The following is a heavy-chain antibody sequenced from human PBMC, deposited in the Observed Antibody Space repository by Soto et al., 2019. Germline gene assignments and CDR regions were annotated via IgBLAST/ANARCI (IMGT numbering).Heavy chain of an antibody. Sequence: SETLSLTCTVPGASISSSSYRWVWIRQSPGKGLEWIGNMYYTGSTYYAPSLKSRVTISADTSKNQFSLNLTSVTAADTAVFYCARAREAAAGTWYFDSWGQGTQVTVSS. V-gene: IGHV4-39*01. CDR3: ARAREAAAGTWYFDS. D-gene: IGHD6-13*01. CDR1: GASISSSSYR. CDR2: MYYTGST. J-gene: IGHJ4*02.